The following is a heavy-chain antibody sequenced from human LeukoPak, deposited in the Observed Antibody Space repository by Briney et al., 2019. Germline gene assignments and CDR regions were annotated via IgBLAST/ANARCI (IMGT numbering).Heavy chain of an antibody. CDR2: ISGSGGTT. CDR3: AKVGSSMSFYYYDGMDV. J-gene: IGHJ6*02. D-gene: IGHD6-13*01. V-gene: IGHV3-23*01. Sequence: GGSPRDSCAASGFSFSSYAMSWVRQAPGKGLEWVSAISGSGGTTNYADSVKGRFTISRDNSKNTLSLQMDSLRAEDTAVYYCAKVGSSMSFYYYDGMDVWGQGTTVTVSS. CDR1: GFSFSSYA.